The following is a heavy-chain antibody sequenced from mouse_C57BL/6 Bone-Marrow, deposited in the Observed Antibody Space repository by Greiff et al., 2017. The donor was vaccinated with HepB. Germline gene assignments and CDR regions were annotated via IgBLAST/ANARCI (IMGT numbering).Heavy chain of an antibody. J-gene: IGHJ3*01. CDR3: ARGDSNYVAY. CDR1: GYTFTSYW. Sequence: QVQLQQPGGELVRPGSSVKLSCKASGYTFTSYWMHWVKQRPIQGLEWIGNIDPSDSETHYNQKFKDKATLTVDKSSSTAYMQLSSLTSEDSAVYYCARGDSNYVAYWGQGTLVTVSA. D-gene: IGHD2-5*01. V-gene: IGHV1-52*01. CDR2: IDPSDSET.